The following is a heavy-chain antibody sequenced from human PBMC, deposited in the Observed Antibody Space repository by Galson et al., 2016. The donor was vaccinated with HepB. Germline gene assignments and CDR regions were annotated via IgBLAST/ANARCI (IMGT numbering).Heavy chain of an antibody. Sequence: QSGAEVKTPGESLKISCKTSGYTFSNYWIAWVRQMPGKGLEWMGIIYPDDSDARYSPSFQGQVTFSGDRSIDTAYLQWSRLKASDSAMYFCARANYDVVSGHPQGYDYWGQGTLVTVSS. CDR2: IYPDDSDA. CDR1: GYTFSNYW. CDR3: ARANYDVVSGHPQGYDY. V-gene: IGHV5-51*01. J-gene: IGHJ4*02. D-gene: IGHD3-10*02.